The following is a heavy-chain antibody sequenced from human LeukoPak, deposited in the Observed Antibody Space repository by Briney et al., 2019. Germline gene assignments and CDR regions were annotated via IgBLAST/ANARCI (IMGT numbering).Heavy chain of an antibody. Sequence: GGSLRLSCAASGFTFSGYWMSWVRQAPGKGLEWVANIKQDGSEKYYVDSVKGRFTISRDNAKNSLYLQMNSLRAEDTAVYYCARDQGSGYDRDYYYYGMGVWGKGTTVTVSS. CDR3: ARDQGSGYDRDYYYYGMGV. J-gene: IGHJ6*04. V-gene: IGHV3-7*03. CDR1: GFTFSGYW. D-gene: IGHD5-12*01. CDR2: IKQDGSEK.